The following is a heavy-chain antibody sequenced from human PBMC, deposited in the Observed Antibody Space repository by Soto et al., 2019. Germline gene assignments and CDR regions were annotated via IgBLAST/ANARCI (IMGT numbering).Heavy chain of an antibody. CDR3: ARVDGSLGVLDY. V-gene: IGHV1-18*01. J-gene: IGHJ4*02. D-gene: IGHD3-16*01. CDR1: GYTFTTYG. CDR2: VSAYNGDT. Sequence: QVQLVQSGAEVKKPGASVKVSCKASGYTFTTYGISWVRQAPGQGLEWMGWVSAYNGDTNYAQKLQGRVTMTTDTXXXXXXXXXXXXXXXXXXXXYCARVDGSLGVLDYWGQGTLFTVSS.